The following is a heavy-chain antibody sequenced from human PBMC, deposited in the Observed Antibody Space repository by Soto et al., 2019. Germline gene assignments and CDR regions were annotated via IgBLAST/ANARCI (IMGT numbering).Heavy chain of an antibody. CDR1: GFTFSSYA. CDR2: ISYDGSNK. Sequence: QVQLVESGGGLVKPGGSLRLSCAASGFTFSSYAMHWVRQAPGKGLEWVAVISYDGSNKYYADSVKGRFTISRDNSKNTLYLQMNSLRAEDTAVYYCARDWMCSGGSCYLYYYYYGMDVWGQGTTVTVSS. J-gene: IGHJ6*02. CDR3: ARDWMCSGGSCYLYYYYYGMDV. D-gene: IGHD2-15*01. V-gene: IGHV3-30-3*01.